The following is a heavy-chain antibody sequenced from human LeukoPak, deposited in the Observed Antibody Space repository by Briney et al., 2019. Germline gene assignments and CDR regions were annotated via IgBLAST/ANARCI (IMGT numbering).Heavy chain of an antibody. D-gene: IGHD2-8*01. J-gene: IGHJ4*02. Sequence: PGGSLRLSCAASGFTFSSYAMSWVRQAPGKGLEWVSAISGSGGSTYYADSVKGRFTISRDNSKNTLYLQMNSLRAEDTAVYYCASRYCTNGVCSLNYWGQGTLVTVSS. V-gene: IGHV3-23*01. CDR1: GFTFSSYA. CDR3: ASRYCTNGVCSLNY. CDR2: ISGSGGST.